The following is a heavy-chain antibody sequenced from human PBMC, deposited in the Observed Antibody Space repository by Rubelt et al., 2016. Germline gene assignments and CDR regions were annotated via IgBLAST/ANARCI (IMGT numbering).Heavy chain of an antibody. D-gene: IGHD5-12*01. CDR3: ARDLGSGYDYHYFDY. J-gene: IGHJ4*02. Sequence: IYYSGSTYYNPSLKSRVTISVDTSKNQFSLKLSSVTAADTAVYYCARDLGSGYDYHYFDYWGQGTLVTVSS. CDR2: IYYSGST. V-gene: IGHV4-39*07.